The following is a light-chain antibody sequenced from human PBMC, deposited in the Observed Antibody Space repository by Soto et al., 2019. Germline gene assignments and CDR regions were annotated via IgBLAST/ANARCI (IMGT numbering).Light chain of an antibody. Sequence: EIVLTQSPGTLSLSPGERATLSCRASQSVSNNYLAWYQQKPGQAPRLLIYGASNRATGIPARFSGSGSGTDFTLTISSLEPEDFAVYYCQQRSNWPPPITFGQGTRLEIK. V-gene: IGKV3-11*01. CDR2: GAS. CDR3: QQRSNWPPPIT. J-gene: IGKJ5*01. CDR1: QSVSNNY.